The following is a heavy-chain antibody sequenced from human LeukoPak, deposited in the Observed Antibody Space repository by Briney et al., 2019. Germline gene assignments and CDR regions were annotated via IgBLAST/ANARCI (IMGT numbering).Heavy chain of an antibody. D-gene: IGHD3-3*01. CDR2: IYTSGST. J-gene: IGHJ3*02. V-gene: IGHV4-61*02. CDR1: GGSISSGSYY. CDR3: ARDRSGYYHDAFDI. Sequence: PSETLSLTCTVSGGSISSGSYYWSWIRQPAGKGLEWIGRIYTSGSTNYNPSLKSRVTISVDTSKNQFSLKLSSVTAADTAVYYCARDRSGYYHDAFDIWGQGTMVTVSS.